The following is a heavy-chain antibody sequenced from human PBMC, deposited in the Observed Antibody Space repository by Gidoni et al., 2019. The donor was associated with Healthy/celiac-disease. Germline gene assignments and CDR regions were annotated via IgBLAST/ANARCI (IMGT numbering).Heavy chain of an antibody. J-gene: IGHJ6*02. CDR2: IYPGDSDT. Sequence: EVQLVQSRAEVKKPGESLKISCKGSGYSFTSYWIGWVRQMPGKGLEWMGIIYPGDSDTRYSPSFQGQVTISADKSISTAYLQWSSLKASDTAMYYCARHFSSMVRGVISYYYYGMDVWGQGTTVTVSS. V-gene: IGHV5-51*01. D-gene: IGHD3-10*01. CDR3: ARHFSSMVRGVISYYYYGMDV. CDR1: GYSFTSYW.